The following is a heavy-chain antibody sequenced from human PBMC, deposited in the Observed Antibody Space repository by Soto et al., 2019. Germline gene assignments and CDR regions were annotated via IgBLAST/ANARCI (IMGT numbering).Heavy chain of an antibody. J-gene: IGHJ4*02. Sequence: GGSMRVSCAASGFSFNTYSMHGVRQAPGRGLEWVAVISYDGSNKFYADSVKGRFTISRDNSKNTLYLEMNSLRGEDTAVYYCAKVSPMGYFFDFWGQGTLVTVPS. CDR3: AKVSPMGYFFDF. CDR1: GFSFNTYS. V-gene: IGHV3-30-3*02. CDR2: ISYDGSNK.